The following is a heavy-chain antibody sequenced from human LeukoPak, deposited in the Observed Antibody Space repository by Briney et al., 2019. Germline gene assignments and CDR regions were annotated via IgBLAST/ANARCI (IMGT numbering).Heavy chain of an antibody. CDR2: ISAYNGNT. V-gene: IGHV1-18*01. CDR1: GYIFPSYG. D-gene: IGHD1-26*01. J-gene: IGHJ4*02. CDR3: ARAGIVGATGIGPFSV. Sequence: ASMKVSCKAPGYIFPSYGISWVRQAPGQGLEWMGWISAYNGNTNYAQKLQGRVTMTTDTSTSTAYMELRSLRSDDTAVYYCARAGIVGATGIGPFSVWGQGTLVTVSS.